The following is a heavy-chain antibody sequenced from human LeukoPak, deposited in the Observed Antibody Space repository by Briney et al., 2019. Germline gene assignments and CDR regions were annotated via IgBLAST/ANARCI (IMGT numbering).Heavy chain of an antibody. D-gene: IGHD1-1*01. CDR2: ISNSGSTI. Sequence: GGSLRLSCAASGFTFSDYYMSWLRQAPGKGLAWVSYISNSGSTIYYEDSVKGRFTISRDNDKNSLYLQMNSLRAEDTSVYYCARDGRRDSDAFDIWGQGTMVTVSS. CDR1: GFTFSDYY. V-gene: IGHV3-11*04. CDR3: ARDGRRDSDAFDI. J-gene: IGHJ3*02.